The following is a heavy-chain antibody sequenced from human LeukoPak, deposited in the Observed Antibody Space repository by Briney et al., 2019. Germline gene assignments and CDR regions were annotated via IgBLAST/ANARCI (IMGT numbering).Heavy chain of an antibody. J-gene: IGHJ6*03. Sequence: PGGSLRLSCAASGFTFSSYAMSWVRQAPGKGLEWVSAISGSGGSTYYADSVKGRFTISRDSSKNTLYLQMNSLRAEDTAVYYCAKKGSTPYYYYMDVWGKGTTVTVSS. CDR1: GFTFSSYA. V-gene: IGHV3-23*01. CDR2: ISGSGGST. CDR3: AKKGSTPYYYYMDV.